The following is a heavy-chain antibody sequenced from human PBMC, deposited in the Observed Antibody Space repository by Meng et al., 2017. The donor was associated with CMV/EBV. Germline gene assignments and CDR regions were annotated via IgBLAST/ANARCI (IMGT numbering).Heavy chain of an antibody. Sequence: GGSLRLSCAASGFTFSSYAMSWVRQAPGKGLEWVSAISGSGGSTYYADSVKGRFTISRDNAKNTVYLQMNSLRGEDTAVYYCARASPYSSSYFDYWGQGAVVTVSS. CDR3: ARASPYSSSYFDY. CDR1: GFTFSSYA. D-gene: IGHD6-6*01. CDR2: ISGSGGST. V-gene: IGHV3-23*01. J-gene: IGHJ4*02.